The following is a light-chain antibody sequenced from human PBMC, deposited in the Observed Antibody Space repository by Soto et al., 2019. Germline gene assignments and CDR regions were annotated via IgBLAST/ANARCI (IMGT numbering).Light chain of an antibody. CDR1: QSVSNN. Sequence: EIVMTQSPATLSVSPGERATLSCRASQSVSNNLAWYQQKPGQAPSLLIYDASTRATGIPARFSGSGSGTEFTPTISSLQSEDFAVCYCQHCSHWPRFGGGTKVEIK. CDR2: DAS. V-gene: IGKV3D-15*01. J-gene: IGKJ4*01. CDR3: QHCSHWPR.